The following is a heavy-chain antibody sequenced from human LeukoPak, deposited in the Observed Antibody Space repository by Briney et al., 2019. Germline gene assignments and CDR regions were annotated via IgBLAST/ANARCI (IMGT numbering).Heavy chain of an antibody. CDR3: ARELYSIGGFYHHHMDV. CDR2: IYYSGST. CDR1: GGSISSSSYY. J-gene: IGHJ6*02. D-gene: IGHD6-19*01. Sequence: TSETLSLTCTVSGGSISSSSYYWGWIRQPPGKGLEWIGSIYYSGSTYYNPSLKSRVTISVDTSKNQFSLKLSSVTAADTAVYHCARELYSIGGFYHHHMDVWGQGTTVTVSS. V-gene: IGHV4-39*07.